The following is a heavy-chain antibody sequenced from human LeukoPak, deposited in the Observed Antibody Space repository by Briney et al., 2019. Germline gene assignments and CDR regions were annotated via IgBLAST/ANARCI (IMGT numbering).Heavy chain of an antibody. CDR2: INSDGSST. Sequence: PGGSLRLSCAASGFTLSSYWMHWVSHAPGKGLVWVSRINSDGSSTSYADSVKGRFTISRDNAKNTLYLQMNSLRVEDTAVYYCARAGNDYGDPYFDYWGQGTLVTVSS. D-gene: IGHD4-17*01. CDR1: GFTLSSYW. J-gene: IGHJ4*02. CDR3: ARAGNDYGDPYFDY. V-gene: IGHV3-74*01.